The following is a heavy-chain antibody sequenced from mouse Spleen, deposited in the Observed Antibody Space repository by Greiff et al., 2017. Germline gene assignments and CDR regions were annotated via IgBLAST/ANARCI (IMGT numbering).Heavy chain of an antibody. CDR1: GFSFNTYA. CDR3: VRRAARAPWFAY. J-gene: IGHJ3*01. V-gene: IGHV10-1*01. Sequence: EVQLVESGGGLVQPKGSLKLSCAASGFSFNTYAMNWVRQAPGKGLEWVARIRSKSNNYATYYADSVKDRFTISRDDSESMLYLQMNNLKTEDTAMYYCVRRAARAPWFAYWGQGTLVTVSA. D-gene: IGHD3-1*01. CDR2: IRSKSNNYAT.